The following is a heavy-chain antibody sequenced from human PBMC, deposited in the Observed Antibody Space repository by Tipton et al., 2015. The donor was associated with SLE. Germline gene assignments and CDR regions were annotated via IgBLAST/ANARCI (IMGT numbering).Heavy chain of an antibody. J-gene: IGHJ6*03. D-gene: IGHD1-26*01. CDR1: GFTFSNYA. CDR2: ISGSGTTT. V-gene: IGHV3-23*01. Sequence: GSLRLSCAASGFTFSNYAMTWVRQAPGKGLEWVSGISGSGTTTDYADSVKGRFTISRDNSKNTLYLQMNSLRAEDTAVYYCARDRPSIVGTAYYYYYMDVWCKGTTVTVSS. CDR3: ARDRPSIVGTAYYYYYMDV.